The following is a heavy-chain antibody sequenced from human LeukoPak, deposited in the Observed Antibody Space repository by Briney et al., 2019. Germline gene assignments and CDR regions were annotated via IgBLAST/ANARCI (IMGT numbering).Heavy chain of an antibody. CDR3: ARRSSFADYYYYMDV. Sequence: GESLKISCKGSGYSFTSYWIGWVRQMPGKGLEWMGIIYPGDSDTRYSPSFQGQVTISADKSISTAYLQWSSLKASDTAMYYCARRSSFADYYYYMDVWVKGTTVTVAS. CDR1: GYSFTSYW. D-gene: IGHD2/OR15-2a*01. V-gene: IGHV5-51*01. CDR2: IYPGDSDT. J-gene: IGHJ6*03.